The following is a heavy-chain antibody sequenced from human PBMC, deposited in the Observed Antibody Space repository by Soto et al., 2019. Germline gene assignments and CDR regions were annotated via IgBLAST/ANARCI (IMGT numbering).Heavy chain of an antibody. CDR3: AHRVLRTVFGLVTTTAIYFDF. CDR1: GFSLTTSGVG. V-gene: IGHV2-5*02. CDR2: IYWDDDK. J-gene: IGHJ4*02. D-gene: IGHD3-3*01. Sequence: QITLNESGPTVVRPTETLTLTCRFSGFSLTTSGVGVGWIRQSPGKAPEWLALIYWDDDKRYSASLKRRLTITKDTSKTPVVLTVSDVDPTDTATYYCAHRVLRTVFGLVTTTAIYFDFWGQGTPVAVSS.